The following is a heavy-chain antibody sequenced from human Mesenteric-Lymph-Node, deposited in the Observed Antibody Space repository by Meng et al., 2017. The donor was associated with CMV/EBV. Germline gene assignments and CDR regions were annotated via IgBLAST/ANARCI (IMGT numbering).Heavy chain of an antibody. CDR1: GYSISSGYY. Sequence: GSLRLSCTVSGYSISSGYYWGWIRQPPGKGLEWIGSIYHSGSTYYNPSLKSRVTISVDTSKNQFSLKLSSVTAADTAVYYCARALADYSNDYWGQGTLVTVSS. D-gene: IGHD4-11*01. V-gene: IGHV4-38-2*02. J-gene: IGHJ4*02. CDR3: ARALADYSNDY. CDR2: IYHSGST.